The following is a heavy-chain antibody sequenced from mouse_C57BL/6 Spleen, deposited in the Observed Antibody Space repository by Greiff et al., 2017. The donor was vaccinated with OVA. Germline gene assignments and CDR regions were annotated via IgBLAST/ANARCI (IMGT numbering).Heavy chain of an antibody. CDR2: IYPGDGDT. V-gene: IGHV1-80*01. Sequence: QVQLQQSGAELVKPGASVKISCKASGYAFSSYWMNWVKQRPGKGLEWIGQIYPGDGDTNYNGKFKGKATLTVDKSSSTAYMQLSSLTSEDSAVYFGARDSSGYGWFAYWGQGTLVTVSA. J-gene: IGHJ3*01. D-gene: IGHD3-2*02. CDR1: GYAFSSYW. CDR3: ARDSSGYGWFAY.